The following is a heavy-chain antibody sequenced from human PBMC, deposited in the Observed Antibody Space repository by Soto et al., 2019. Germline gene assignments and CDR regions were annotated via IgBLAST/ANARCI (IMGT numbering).Heavy chain of an antibody. J-gene: IGHJ6*02. CDR3: ARGNGYCSSTSCTQYYYYGVDV. D-gene: IGHD2-2*03. CDR1: GGSFSGYY. Sequence: SETLSLTCAVYGGSFSGYYWSWIRQPPGKGLEWIGEINHSGSTNYNPSLKSRVTISVDTSKNQFSLKLSSVTAADTAVYYCARGNGYCSSTSCTQYYYYGVDVWGQGTTVTVSS. V-gene: IGHV4-34*01. CDR2: INHSGST.